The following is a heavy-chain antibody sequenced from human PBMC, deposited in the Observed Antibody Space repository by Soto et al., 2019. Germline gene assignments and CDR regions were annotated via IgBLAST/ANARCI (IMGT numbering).Heavy chain of an antibody. V-gene: IGHV3-23*01. CDR1: GFTFNNYA. CDR3: AKLGSSAWSPHYYFAY. CDR2: ITGSGSDT. Sequence: EVQLLESGGGLVQPGGSLRLSCAASGFTFNNYAMGWVRQAPGKGLEWVSAITGSGSDTYYLDSVKGRFTISRDNSKNTLFLQVNSLRAEDTAIYYCAKLGSSAWSPHYYFAYWGQGTLVTVSS. J-gene: IGHJ4*02. D-gene: IGHD3-10*01.